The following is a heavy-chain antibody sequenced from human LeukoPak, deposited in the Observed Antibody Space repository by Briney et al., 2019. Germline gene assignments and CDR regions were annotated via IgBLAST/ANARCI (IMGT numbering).Heavy chain of an antibody. D-gene: IGHD2-2*01. CDR2: INTDGSST. CDR3: ARVPGYCSSTSCYNWFDP. Sequence: GGSLRLSCAASGFTFSSYWMHWVRQAPGKGLVWVSRINTDGSSTSYADSVKGRFTISRDNAKNTLYLQMNSLRAEDTAVYYCARVPGYCSSTSCYNWFDPWGQGTLVTVSS. V-gene: IGHV3-74*01. CDR1: GFTFSSYW. J-gene: IGHJ5*02.